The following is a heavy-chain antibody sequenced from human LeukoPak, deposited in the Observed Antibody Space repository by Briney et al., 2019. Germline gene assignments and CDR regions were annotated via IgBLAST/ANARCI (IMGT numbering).Heavy chain of an antibody. V-gene: IGHV3-21*01. Sequence: PGGSLRLSCATAGFSFSRYSLIWVRQAPGKGLEWVASITGGSSYIYYSDSVKGRFTISRDNAKNSLYLQMNSLRAEDTAVYYCARSHANFDYWGQGTLVTVSS. CDR3: ARSHANFDY. J-gene: IGHJ4*02. CDR1: GFSFSRYS. CDR2: ITGGSSYI.